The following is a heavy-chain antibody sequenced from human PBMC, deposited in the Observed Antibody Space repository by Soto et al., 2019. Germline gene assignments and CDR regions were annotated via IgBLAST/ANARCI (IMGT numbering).Heavy chain of an antibody. CDR1: GFTFSSYG. V-gene: IGHV3-30*03. J-gene: IGHJ4*02. D-gene: IGHD3-10*01. Sequence: QLGGSLRLSCAASGFTFSSYGMHWVRQAPGKGLEWVAVISYDGSNKYYADSVKGRFTISRDNSKNTLYLQMNSLRAEDTAVYYCASPTVRASMGSDRNYFDYWGQGTLVTVSS. CDR2: ISYDGSNK. CDR3: ASPTVRASMGSDRNYFDY.